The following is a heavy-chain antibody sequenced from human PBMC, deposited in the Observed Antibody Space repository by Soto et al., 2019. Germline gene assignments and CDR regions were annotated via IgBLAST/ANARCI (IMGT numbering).Heavy chain of an antibody. CDR2: IYSGGSR. J-gene: IGHJ5*02. Sequence: EVQLVESGGGLIQPGGSLRLSCEVSGFSVSGNYMSWVRQAPGKGLDWVSVIYSGGSRYYADSVRGRFTISRDESQNTLYLQMNNLRAEDTVVYYCARSMMVRGVLLDLCGRGSLVSVSS. V-gene: IGHV3-53*01. D-gene: IGHD3-10*01. CDR3: ARSMMVRGVLLDL. CDR1: GFSVSGNY.